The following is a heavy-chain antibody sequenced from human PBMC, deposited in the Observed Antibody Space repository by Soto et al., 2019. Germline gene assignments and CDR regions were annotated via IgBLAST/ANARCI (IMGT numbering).Heavy chain of an antibody. CDR3: ASDSPRVNNWFDP. CDR1: GFTFSSYA. J-gene: IGHJ5*02. Sequence: QVQLVESGGGVVQPGRSLRLSCAASGFTFSSYAMHWVRQAPGKGLEWVAVISYDGSNKYYADSVKGRFTISRDNSKNTLYLQTNSLRAEDTAVYYCASDSPRVNNWFDPWGQGTLVTVSS. D-gene: IGHD3-22*01. CDR2: ISYDGSNK. V-gene: IGHV3-30-3*01.